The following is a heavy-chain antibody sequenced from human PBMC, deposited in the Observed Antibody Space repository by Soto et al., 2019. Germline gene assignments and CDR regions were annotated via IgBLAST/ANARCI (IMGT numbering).Heavy chain of an antibody. Sequence: QVQLQESGPGLVKPSETLSLTCTVSGGSISSYYWSWIRQPPGKGLEWIGYIYYSGSTNYNPSLKRRVTISVDTSKNQCSLKLSSVTAADTAVYYCARPGGQYCSSTSCLDYWGQGTLVTVSS. CDR3: ARPGGQYCSSTSCLDY. CDR2: IYYSGST. D-gene: IGHD2-2*01. CDR1: GGSISSYY. V-gene: IGHV4-59*08. J-gene: IGHJ4*02.